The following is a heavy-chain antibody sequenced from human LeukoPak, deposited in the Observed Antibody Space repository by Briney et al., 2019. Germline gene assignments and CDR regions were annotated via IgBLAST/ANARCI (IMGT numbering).Heavy chain of an antibody. CDR2: IYYSGST. Sequence: SETLSLTCAVYGGSFSSGGYYWSWIRQHPGKGLEWIGYIYYSGSTYYNPSLKSRVTISVDTSKNQFSLKLSSVTAADTAVYYCARYAELYKYFDYWGQGTLVTVSS. CDR3: ARYAELYKYFDY. D-gene: IGHD1-14*01. V-gene: IGHV4-31*11. CDR1: GGSFSSGGYY. J-gene: IGHJ4*02.